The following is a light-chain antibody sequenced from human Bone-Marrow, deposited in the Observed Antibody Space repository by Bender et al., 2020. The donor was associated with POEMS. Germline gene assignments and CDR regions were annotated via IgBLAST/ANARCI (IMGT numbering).Light chain of an antibody. CDR1: SSDDGAYKR. J-gene: IGLJ3*02. CDR3: GTWDSTLSGGV. Sequence: QSALTQPASVSGSPGQSISISCTGTSSDDGAYKRVSWYQHHPGKAPKLLIYEDDKRPSGVSNRFSASKSGNTASLGITGLQTGDEADYYCGTWDSTLSGGVFGGGTKLTVL. CDR2: EDD. V-gene: IGLV2-14*02.